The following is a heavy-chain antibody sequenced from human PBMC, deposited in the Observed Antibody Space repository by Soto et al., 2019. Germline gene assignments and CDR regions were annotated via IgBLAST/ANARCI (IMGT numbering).Heavy chain of an antibody. Sequence: QVQLVQSGAEVKKPGASVKVSCKASGYTFTSYGISWVRQAPGQGLEWMGWISAYNGNTNYAQKLQGRVTMTTDTSTSTAYMELRSLRSDDTAVYYFARDSSAPYSSSWYYFDYWGQGTLVTVSS. CDR2: ISAYNGNT. CDR1: GYTFTSYG. D-gene: IGHD6-13*01. V-gene: IGHV1-18*01. CDR3: ARDSSAPYSSSWYYFDY. J-gene: IGHJ4*02.